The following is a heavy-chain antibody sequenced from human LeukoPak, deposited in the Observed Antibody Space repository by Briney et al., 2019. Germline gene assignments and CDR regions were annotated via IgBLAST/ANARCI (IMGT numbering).Heavy chain of an antibody. CDR3: ARRLRRNYFDY. V-gene: IGHV3-49*04. Sequence: GGSLRLSCTASGFTFGDYVMSWVRQAPGKGLEWVGFIRSKAYGGTTKNAASVKGRFTISRDDSRSIAYLQMNSLRAEDTAVYYCARRLRRNYFDYWGQGTLVTVSS. D-gene: IGHD4-17*01. CDR2: IRSKAYGGTT. J-gene: IGHJ4*02. CDR1: GFTFGDYV.